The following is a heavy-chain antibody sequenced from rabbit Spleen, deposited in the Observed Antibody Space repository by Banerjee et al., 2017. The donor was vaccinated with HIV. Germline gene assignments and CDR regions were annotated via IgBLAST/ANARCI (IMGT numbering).Heavy chain of an antibody. CDR3: ARDVDTIYFRFSL. V-gene: IGHV1S40*01. CDR2: IYIAGGST. Sequence: QSLEESGGDLVKPGASLTLTCIASGFDLSSYYYMCWVRQAPGKGLEWIACIYIAGGSTYYASWAKGRFTISETSSTTVTLEMTSLTAADTATYFCARDVDTIYFRFSLWGPGTLVTVS. CDR1: GFDLSSYYY. D-gene: IGHD1-1*01. J-gene: IGHJ4*01.